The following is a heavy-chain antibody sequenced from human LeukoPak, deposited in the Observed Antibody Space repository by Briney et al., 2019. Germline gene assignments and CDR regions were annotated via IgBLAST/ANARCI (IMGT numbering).Heavy chain of an antibody. Sequence: PGGSLRLSCAASGFTFSSYGMHWVRQAPGKGLEWVAFIRYDGSNKYYADSVKGRFTISRDNSKNTLYLQMNSLRAEDTAVYYCAKDGWVGRFLEWLSEYYMDVWGKGTTVTVSS. CDR2: IRYDGSNK. CDR3: AKDGWVGRFLEWLSEYYMDV. J-gene: IGHJ6*03. D-gene: IGHD3-3*01. CDR1: GFTFSSYG. V-gene: IGHV3-30*02.